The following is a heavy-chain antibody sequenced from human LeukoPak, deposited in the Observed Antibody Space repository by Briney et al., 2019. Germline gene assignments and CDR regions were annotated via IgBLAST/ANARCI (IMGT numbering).Heavy chain of an antibody. D-gene: IGHD2-2*01. J-gene: IGHJ4*02. V-gene: IGHV4-39*01. Sequence: PSETLSLTCTVFGGSISSRNYYWGWIRQPPGKGLEWIGSIYYSGNTYYNPSLKRRVTISVDMSKNQLFLKLSSVTAADTAVYYCARHEASAILGYFDHWGQGTLVTVSS. CDR3: ARHEASAILGYFDH. CDR2: IYYSGNT. CDR1: GGSISSRNYY.